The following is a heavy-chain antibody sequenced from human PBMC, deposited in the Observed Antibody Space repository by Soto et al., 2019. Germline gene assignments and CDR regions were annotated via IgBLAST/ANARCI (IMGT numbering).Heavy chain of an antibody. CDR2: ISSGGDNT. CDR1: VFTFSSHA. D-gene: IGHD6-19*01. Sequence: EGSLRLSCAASVFTFSSHAMSWVRQAPGKGLEWVSTISSGGDNTYSADSVKGRFTISRDNSKNTLYLQMNSLRAEDTAVYYCAKAVAWYSSGRYGMDVWGPGTTHAASS. CDR3: AKAVAWYSSGRYGMDV. V-gene: IGHV3-23*01. J-gene: IGHJ6*02.